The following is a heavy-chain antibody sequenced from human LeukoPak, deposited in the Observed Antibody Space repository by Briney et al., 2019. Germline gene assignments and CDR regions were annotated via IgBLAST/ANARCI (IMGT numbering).Heavy chain of an antibody. CDR2: INPNSGGT. D-gene: IGHD2-2*01. V-gene: IGHV1-2*02. CDR3: ARIPIVVVPAAQGDNWFDP. J-gene: IGHJ5*02. Sequence: ASVKVSCKASGYTFTGYYMHWVRQAPGQGLEWMGWINPNSGGTNYAQKFQGRVTMTRDTSISTAYMELSRLRSDDTAVYYCARIPIVVVPAAQGDNWFDPWAREPWSPSP. CDR1: GYTFTGYY.